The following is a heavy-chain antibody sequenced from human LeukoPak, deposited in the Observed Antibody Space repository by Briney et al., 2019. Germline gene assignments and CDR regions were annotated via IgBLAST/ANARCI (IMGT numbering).Heavy chain of an antibody. V-gene: IGHV3-64D*06. J-gene: IGHJ4*02. CDR3: VKPGLAYCGGDCYYDY. Sequence: GGSLRLSCSAYGFTFSSYAMHWVRQAPGKGLEYVSAISSNGGSTYYADSVKGRFTISRDNSKNTLYLQMSSLRAEDTAVYYCVKPGLAYCGGDCYYDYWGQGTLVTVSS. D-gene: IGHD2-21*02. CDR2: ISSNGGST. CDR1: GFTFSSYA.